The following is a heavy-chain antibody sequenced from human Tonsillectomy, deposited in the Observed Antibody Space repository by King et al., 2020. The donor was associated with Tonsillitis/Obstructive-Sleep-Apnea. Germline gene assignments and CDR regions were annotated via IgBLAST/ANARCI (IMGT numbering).Heavy chain of an antibody. Sequence: VQLVASAAEVKKPGESVKISCKAFGYSFTDYWLGWVRQMPGKGLEWMGIVYPGDSDARYSPSFQGQVTISVDKSINTAYLQWSRLEASDTAMYYCARDSRSVVDNWYFDLWGRGTLVPVSS. CDR3: ARDSRSVVDNWYFDL. J-gene: IGHJ2*01. D-gene: IGHD3-22*01. V-gene: IGHV5-51*03. CDR2: VYPGDSDA. CDR1: GYSFTDYW.